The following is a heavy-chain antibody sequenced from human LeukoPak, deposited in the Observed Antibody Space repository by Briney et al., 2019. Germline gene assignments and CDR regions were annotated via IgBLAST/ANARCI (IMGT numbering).Heavy chain of an antibody. CDR2: IIPILGIA. J-gene: IGHJ4*02. CDR1: GGTFSSYA. V-gene: IGHV1-69*04. CDR3: ARVGTYNYYDSSGYYGY. Sequence: GASVKVSCKASGGTFSSYAISWVRQAPGQGLEWMGRIIPILGIANYAQKFQGRVTITADKSTSTAYMEPSSLRSEDTAVYYCARVGTYNYYDSSGYYGYWGQGTLVTVSS. D-gene: IGHD3-22*01.